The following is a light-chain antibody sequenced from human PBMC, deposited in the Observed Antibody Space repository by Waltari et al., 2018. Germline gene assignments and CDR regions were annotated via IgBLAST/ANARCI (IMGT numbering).Light chain of an antibody. Sequence: QSTLTQPPSASGTPGQRVTIPCSGCNSNLGNMIVNWYQQVPGTAPKLLIYSNDQRPSGVPDRFSGSKSGTSASLAISGLQSDDEADYYCATWDDRLTGVVFGGGTKVTVL. J-gene: IGLJ2*01. CDR2: SND. CDR1: NSNLGNMI. V-gene: IGLV1-44*01. CDR3: ATWDDRLTGVV.